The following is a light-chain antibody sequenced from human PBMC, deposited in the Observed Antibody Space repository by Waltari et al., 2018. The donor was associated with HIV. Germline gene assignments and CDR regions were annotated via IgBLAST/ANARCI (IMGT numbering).Light chain of an antibody. CDR3: ATWEVNLDGRVV. CDR2: SNS. CDR1: SSNIGSNT. V-gene: IGLV1-44*01. Sequence: QSVLTQPPSASGTPGQRVTISCSGSSSNIGSNTVNWYQHLPGTAPKLLIYSNSHRPSGVPDRFSGSKSGTSVSLAISGLQSEDEGEYFCATWEVNLDGRVVFGGGTKVTVL. J-gene: IGLJ2*01.